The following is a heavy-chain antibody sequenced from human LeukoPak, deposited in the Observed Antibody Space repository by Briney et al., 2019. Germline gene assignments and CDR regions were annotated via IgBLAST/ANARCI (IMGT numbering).Heavy chain of an antibody. CDR2: IHYSGST. CDR1: GGSISSYY. J-gene: IGHJ6*02. Sequence: SETLSLTCTVSGGSISSYYWSWIRQPPGKGLEWIGYIHYSGSTNYNPSLKSRVTISVDTSKNQFSLKLSSVTAADTAVYYCASANRYYGMDVWGQGTTVTVSS. CDR3: ASANRYYGMDV. V-gene: IGHV4-59*08.